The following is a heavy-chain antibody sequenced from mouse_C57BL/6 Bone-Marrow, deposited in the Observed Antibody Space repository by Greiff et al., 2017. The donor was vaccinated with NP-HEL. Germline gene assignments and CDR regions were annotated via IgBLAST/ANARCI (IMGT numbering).Heavy chain of an antibody. D-gene: IGHD2-2*01. Sequence: EVQLQQSGPELVKPGASVKIPCKASGYTFTDYNMDWVKQSHGKSLEWIGDINPNNGGTIYNQKFKGKATLTVDKSSSTAYMEPRSLTSEDTAVYYCARKGLCHWYFDVWGTGTTVTVSS. J-gene: IGHJ1*03. CDR1: GYTFTDYN. CDR3: ARKGLCHWYFDV. V-gene: IGHV1-18*01. CDR2: INPNNGGT.